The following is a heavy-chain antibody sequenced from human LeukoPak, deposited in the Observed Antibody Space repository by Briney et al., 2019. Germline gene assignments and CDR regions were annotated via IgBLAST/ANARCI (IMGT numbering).Heavy chain of an antibody. V-gene: IGHV3-53*01. D-gene: IGHD2-2*02. CDR3: ARGVVPAAIGGHYMDV. CDR1: GFTVSSNY. CDR2: IYSGGST. J-gene: IGHJ6*03. Sequence: GGSLRLSCAASGFTVSSNYMSWVRQAPGRGLEGVSVIYSGGSTYYADSVKGRFTISRDNAKNTLYLQMNSLRAEDTAVYYCARGVVPAAIGGHYMDVWGKGTTVTVSS.